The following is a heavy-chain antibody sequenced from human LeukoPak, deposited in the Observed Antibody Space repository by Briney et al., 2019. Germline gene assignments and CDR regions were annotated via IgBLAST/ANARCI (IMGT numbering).Heavy chain of an antibody. J-gene: IGHJ4*02. V-gene: IGHV3-30*18. CDR1: GFTFSNYG. Sequence: GSLRLFCAASGFTFSNYGKDWGRPAPGKGLEWVAIISYDGSNKYYADSVKGRFNISRDNSKNTLYLQMNSLRAEDTAVYYCAKGPRRWELDYWGQGTLVTVSS. CDR3: AKGPRRWELDY. CDR2: ISYDGSNK. D-gene: IGHD1-26*01.